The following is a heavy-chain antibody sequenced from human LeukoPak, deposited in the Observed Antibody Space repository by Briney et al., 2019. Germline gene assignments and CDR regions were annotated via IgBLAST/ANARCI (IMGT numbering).Heavy chain of an antibody. V-gene: IGHV3-30*03. CDR1: GFTFTTSW. Sequence: GGSLRLSCAASGFTFTTSWMTWVRHAPGKGREWVAAISTDGRYKYHGDSVKGRFTISRDNPMNTLYLQMNGLRPDDTAVYYCARSLIPGRWYFDLWGRGTLVTVSS. CDR2: ISTDGRYK. D-gene: IGHD3-16*01. J-gene: IGHJ2*01. CDR3: ARSLIPGRWYFDL.